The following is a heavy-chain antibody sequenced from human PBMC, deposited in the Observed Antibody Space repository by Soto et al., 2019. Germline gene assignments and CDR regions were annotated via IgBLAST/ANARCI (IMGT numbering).Heavy chain of an antibody. V-gene: IGHV1-18*01. D-gene: IGHD1-26*01. CDR2: ISAYNGNT. J-gene: IGHJ5*02. CDR1: GYTFTSYG. CDR3: ARDGDSGSYYEALNWFDP. Sequence: QVQLVQSGAEVKKPGASVKVSCKASGYTFTSYGISWVRQAPGQGLEWMGWISAYNGNTNYAQKLQGRVTMTTDTSKSTAYMELRSLRSDDPAVYYCARDGDSGSYYEALNWFDPWGQGTLVTVSS.